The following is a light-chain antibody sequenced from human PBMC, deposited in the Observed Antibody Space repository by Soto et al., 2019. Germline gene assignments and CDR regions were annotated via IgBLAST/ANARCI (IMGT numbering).Light chain of an antibody. CDR2: YAS. CDR1: QSVRTN. Sequence: EVMMTQFRCTVSGTGVDTGSLSCGASQSVRTNLAWYQQRPGQAPRLLIHYASTRASDIPARFSGSGSGTNFTLAISSLQSEHFAVYYCQQYNSWPPLTFGGGTKVDI. J-gene: IGKJ4*01. CDR3: QQYNSWPPLT. V-gene: IGKV3D-15*01.